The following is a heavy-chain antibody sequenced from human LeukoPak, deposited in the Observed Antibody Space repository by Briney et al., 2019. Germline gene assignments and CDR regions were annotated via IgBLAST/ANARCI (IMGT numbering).Heavy chain of an antibody. Sequence: KASETLSLTCIVSGGSISSSSYHWGWIRQSPGKGLEWIGSMYYRGTTYENSSLKSRLTLSIDTSNNQFSLKLTSVTAADTAVYFCAREYSRSVVAGSRPDLWGQGLLVTVSS. J-gene: IGHJ4*02. CDR3: AREYSRSVVAGSRPDL. CDR2: MYYRGTT. D-gene: IGHD2-21*01. CDR1: GGSISSSSYH. V-gene: IGHV4-39*02.